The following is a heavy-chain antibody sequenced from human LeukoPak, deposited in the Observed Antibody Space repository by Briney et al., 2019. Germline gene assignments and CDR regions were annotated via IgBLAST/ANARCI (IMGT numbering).Heavy chain of an antibody. D-gene: IGHD4-17*01. CDR2: ISAYNGNT. CDR1: GYTFTSYG. V-gene: IGHV1-18*01. J-gene: IGHJ5*02. Sequence: ASVKVSCKASGYTFTSYGISWVRQAPGQGLEWMGWISAYNGNTNYAQKLQGRVTMTTDTSTSTAYMELRSLRSDDTAVYYCARGIPPPTSHDYGDYRVSWFDPWGQGTLVTVSS. CDR3: ARGIPPPTSHDYGDYRVSWFDP.